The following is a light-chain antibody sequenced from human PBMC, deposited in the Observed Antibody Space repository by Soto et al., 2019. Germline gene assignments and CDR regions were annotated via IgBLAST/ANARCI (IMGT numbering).Light chain of an antibody. CDR1: QSVSSSY. J-gene: IGKJ4*01. CDR2: GAS. CDR3: QQYGSSPLT. Sequence: EIGLTQSPGTLSLAPGERATLSCRASQSVSSSYLAWYQQKPGQAPRLLIYGASGRATGIPDRFSGSGSGTDFTLTISRLEPEDFAVYYCQQYGSSPLTFGGGAKVEIK. V-gene: IGKV3-20*01.